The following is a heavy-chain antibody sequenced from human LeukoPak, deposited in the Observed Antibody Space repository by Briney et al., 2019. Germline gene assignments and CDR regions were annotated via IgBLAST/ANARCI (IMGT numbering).Heavy chain of an antibody. CDR3: ARVSGYARYYYYYGMDV. CDR1: GFTFSSYW. V-gene: IGHV3-7*01. J-gene: IGHJ6*02. CDR2: IKQDGSEK. Sequence: PGGSLRLSCAASGFTFSSYWMSWARQAPGKGLEWVANIKQDGSEKYYVDSVKGRFTISRDNAKNSLYLQMNSLRAEDTAVYYCARVSGYARYYYYYGMDVWGQGTTVTVSS. D-gene: IGHD5-18*01.